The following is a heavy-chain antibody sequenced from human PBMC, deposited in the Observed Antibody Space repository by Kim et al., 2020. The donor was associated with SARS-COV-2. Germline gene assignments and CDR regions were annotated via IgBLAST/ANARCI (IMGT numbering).Heavy chain of an antibody. Sequence: SPNDNPSLKGRVTISVDTSKNQFSLRVSSVTAADTAVFYCARLRGGSLFDFWGQGTLVTVSS. CDR2: SP. CDR3: ARLRGGSLFDF. V-gene: IGHV4-34*01. J-gene: IGHJ4*02. D-gene: IGHD1-26*01.